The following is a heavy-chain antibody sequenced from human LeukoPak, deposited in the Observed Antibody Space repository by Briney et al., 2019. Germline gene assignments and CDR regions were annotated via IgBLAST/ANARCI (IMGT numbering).Heavy chain of an antibody. J-gene: IGHJ4*02. Sequence: PSETLSLTCSVSGDSISSSSSYWGWIRQPPGKGLEWIGRIYTSGSTNYNPSLKSRVTISVDTSKNQFSLKLSSVTAADTAVYYCARSLYSSGWYATFYFDYWGQGTLVTVSS. V-gene: IGHV4-39*07. CDR2: IYTSGST. D-gene: IGHD6-19*01. CDR1: GDSISSSSSY. CDR3: ARSLYSSGWYATFYFDY.